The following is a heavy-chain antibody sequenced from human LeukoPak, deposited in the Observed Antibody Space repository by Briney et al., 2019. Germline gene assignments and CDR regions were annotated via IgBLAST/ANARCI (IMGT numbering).Heavy chain of an antibody. V-gene: IGHV1-18*01. Sequence: ASVKVSCTASGYTFTSYGISWVRQAPGQGLEWMGWISAYNGNTNYAQKLQGRVTMTTDTSTSTAYMELRSLRSDDTAVYYCARARQSSYGPPTDAFDIWGQGTMVTVSS. CDR2: ISAYNGNT. CDR1: GYTFTSYG. CDR3: ARARQSSYGPPTDAFDI. J-gene: IGHJ3*02. D-gene: IGHD5-18*01.